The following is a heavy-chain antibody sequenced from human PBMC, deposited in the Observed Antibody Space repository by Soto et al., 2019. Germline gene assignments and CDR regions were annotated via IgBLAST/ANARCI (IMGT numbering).Heavy chain of an antibody. D-gene: IGHD1-1*01. V-gene: IGHV4-34*01. J-gene: IGHJ4*02. Sequence: SETLSLTCAVYGGSFSAYYWTWIRQPPGKGLEWIGEIHHSGSTNYNPTLKSRVTISVDTSKNQFSLKLSSVTAADTAMYYCASGTSDGYNSKWGQGTLVTVSS. CDR1: GGSFSAYY. CDR2: IHHSGST. CDR3: ASGTSDGYNSK.